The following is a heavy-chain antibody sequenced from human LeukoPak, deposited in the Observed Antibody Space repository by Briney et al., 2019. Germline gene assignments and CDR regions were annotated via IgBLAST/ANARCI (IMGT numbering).Heavy chain of an antibody. CDR1: GFTFSPYY. V-gene: IGHV3-11*06. D-gene: IGHD3-16*01. Sequence: GGSLRLSCEASGFTFSPYYMTWIRQAPGKGLEWVSTISADSRYTHYADSVQGRFTISRDNARNSLYLQTNSLRAGDTAFYYCAREVFGQFDSWGQGTLVTVSS. J-gene: IGHJ4*02. CDR3: AREVFGQFDS. CDR2: ISADSRYT.